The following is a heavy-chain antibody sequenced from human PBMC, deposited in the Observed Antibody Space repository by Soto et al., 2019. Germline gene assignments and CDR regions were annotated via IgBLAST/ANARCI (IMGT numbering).Heavy chain of an antibody. CDR1: GYTLTELS. J-gene: IGHJ4*02. CDR3: ATLGWLLRASFDY. V-gene: IGHV1-24*01. CDR2: FDPEDGET. Sequence: EASVKVSCKVSGYTLTELSMHWVRQAPGKGLEWMGGFDPEDGETIYAQKFQGRVTMTEDTSTDTAYMELSSLRSEDTAVYYCATLGWLLRASFDYWGQGTLVTVSS. D-gene: IGHD3-22*01.